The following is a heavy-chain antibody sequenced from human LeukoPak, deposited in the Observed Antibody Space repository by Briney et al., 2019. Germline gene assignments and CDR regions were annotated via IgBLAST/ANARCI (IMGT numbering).Heavy chain of an antibody. J-gene: IGHJ4*02. CDR1: GGSISSRSYY. Sequence: SETLSLTCTVSGGSISSRSYYWGWIRQPDGKGLEWIGRFYSGGSTDYNPSLKSRVTMSVDTSKNQFSLKLSSVTAADTAVYYCARVYSGYDLPGSLANYYFDYWGQGTLVTVSS. CDR2: FYSGGST. CDR3: ARVYSGYDLPGSLANYYFDY. V-gene: IGHV4-61*02. D-gene: IGHD5-12*01.